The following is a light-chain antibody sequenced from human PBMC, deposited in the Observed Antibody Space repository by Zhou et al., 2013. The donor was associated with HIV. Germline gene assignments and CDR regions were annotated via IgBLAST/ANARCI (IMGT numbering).Light chain of an antibody. CDR2: KAS. J-gene: IGKJ2*01. CDR1: QSIGTW. Sequence: DIQMTQSPSTLSASVGDRVTITCRASQSIGTWLAWHQQKPGKAPKLLIYKASNLESGVPSRFSGSGSGTEFTLTISSLQPDDFATYYCQQYNSYSYTFGQGTKLDDQT. V-gene: IGKV1-5*03. CDR3: QQYNSYSYT.